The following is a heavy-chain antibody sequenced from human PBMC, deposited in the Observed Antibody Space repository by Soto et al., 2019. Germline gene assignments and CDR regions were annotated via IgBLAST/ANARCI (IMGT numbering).Heavy chain of an antibody. V-gene: IGHV3-23*01. CDR1: GFTFSSYA. Sequence: EVQLLESGGGLVQPGGSLRLSCAASGFTFSSYAMSWVRQAPGKGLAWVSVISGSGDSTYYADSVRCRFTISRDNSKNTLYLQMNSLRAEDTAVYYSAKDRDGAAAGPTKFCGMDVWGQGTTVTVSS. D-gene: IGHD6-13*01. CDR3: AKDRDGAAAGPTKFCGMDV. CDR2: ISGSGDST. J-gene: IGHJ6*02.